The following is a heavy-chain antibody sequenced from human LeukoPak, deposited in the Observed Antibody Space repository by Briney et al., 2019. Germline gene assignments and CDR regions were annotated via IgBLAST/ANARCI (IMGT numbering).Heavy chain of an antibody. CDR2: IYPGDSDT. V-gene: IGHV5-51*01. CDR3: ARIEYSSSSYYYYYMDV. D-gene: IGHD6-6*01. Sequence: GESQKISCKGSGYSFTSYWIGWVRQMPGKGLEWMGIIYPGDSDTRYSPSFQGQVTISADKSISTAYLQWSSLKASDTAMYYCARIEYSSSSYYYYYMDVWGKGTTVTVSS. J-gene: IGHJ6*03. CDR1: GYSFTSYW.